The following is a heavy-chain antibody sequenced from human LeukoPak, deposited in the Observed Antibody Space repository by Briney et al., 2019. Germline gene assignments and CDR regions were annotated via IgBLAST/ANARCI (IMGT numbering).Heavy chain of an antibody. D-gene: IGHD6-19*01. CDR2: ISGSGGST. V-gene: IGHV3-23*01. Sequence: GGSLRLSCAASGFTFSSYAMSWVRRAPGKGLEWVSAISGSGGSTYYADSVKGWFTISRDNSKNTLYLQMNSLRAEDTAVYYCAKSKDSSGSFFYFDYWGQGTLVTVSS. CDR3: AKSKDSSGSFFYFDY. CDR1: GFTFSSYA. J-gene: IGHJ4*02.